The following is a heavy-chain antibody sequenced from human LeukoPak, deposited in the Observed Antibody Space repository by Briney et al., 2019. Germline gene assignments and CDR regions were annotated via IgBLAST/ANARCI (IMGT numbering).Heavy chain of an antibody. CDR1: GFTVSSNY. D-gene: IGHD3-3*01. V-gene: IGHV3-66*01. Sequence: GGSLRLSCAASGFTVSSNYVSWVRQAPGKGLEWVSVIYSGGSTYYADSVKGRFTISRDNSKNTLYLQMNSLRAEDTAVYYCARDSGRAYYDFWSGYYTAGWFDPWGQGTLVTVSS. J-gene: IGHJ5*02. CDR3: ARDSGRAYYDFWSGYYTAGWFDP. CDR2: IYSGGST.